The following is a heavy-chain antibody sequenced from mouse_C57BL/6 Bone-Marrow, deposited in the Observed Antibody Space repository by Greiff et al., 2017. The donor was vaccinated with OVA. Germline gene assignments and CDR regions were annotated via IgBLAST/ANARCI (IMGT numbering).Heavy chain of an antibody. CDR3: ARERGGYGNYGAMDY. D-gene: IGHD2-1*01. CDR2: IYPRSGNT. CDR1: GYTFTSYG. Sequence: QVQLKESGAELARPGASVKLSCKASGYTFTSYGISWVKQRTGQGLEWIGEIYPRSGNTYYNEKFKGKATLTADKSSSTAYMELRSLTSEDSAVYFCARERGGYGNYGAMDYWGQGTSVTVSS. J-gene: IGHJ4*01. V-gene: IGHV1-81*01.